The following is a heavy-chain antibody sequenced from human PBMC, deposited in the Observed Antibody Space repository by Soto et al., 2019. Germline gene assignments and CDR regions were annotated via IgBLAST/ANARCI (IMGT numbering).Heavy chain of an antibody. CDR1: GGSVSSGSYY. V-gene: IGHV4-61*01. CDR2: IYYSGST. D-gene: IGHD2-15*01. CDR3: ARLCSGGSCRQAY. Sequence: PSETLSLTCTVSGGSVSSGSYYWSWIRQPPGKGLEWIGYIYYSGSTNYNPSLKSRVTISVDTSKNQFSLKLSSVTAADTAVYYCARLCSGGSCRQAYWGQGTLVTVSS. J-gene: IGHJ4*02.